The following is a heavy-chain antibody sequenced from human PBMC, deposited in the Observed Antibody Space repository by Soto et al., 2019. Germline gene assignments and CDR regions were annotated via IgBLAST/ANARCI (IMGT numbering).Heavy chain of an antibody. CDR1: GGSISSYY. J-gene: IGHJ5*02. Sequence: ASETLSLTCTVSGGSISSYYWSWIRQPAGKGLEWIGRIYTSGSTNYNPSLKSRVTMSVDTSKNQFSLKLSSVTAADTAVYYCARDRGEQQLVNWFDPWGQGTLVTVSS. CDR3: ARDRGEQQLVNWFDP. V-gene: IGHV4-4*07. CDR2: IYTSGST. D-gene: IGHD6-13*01.